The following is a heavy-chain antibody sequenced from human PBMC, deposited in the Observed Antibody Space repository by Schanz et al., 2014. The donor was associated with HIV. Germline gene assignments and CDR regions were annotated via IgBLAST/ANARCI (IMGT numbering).Heavy chain of an antibody. CDR3: ARVPPPSKGLPWGDYYYGLDV. CDR1: GYSISRSNW. J-gene: IGHJ6*02. Sequence: QVQLQESGPGLVKPSDTLSLTCAVSGYSISRSNWWGWIRQPPGKGLEWIGSIYYSGRTYYNPSLKSRLTISVDTSKNQFSLKLTSVTAADTAVYYCARVPPPSKGLPWGDYYYGLDVWGQGTSVTVSS. D-gene: IGHD3-16*01. CDR2: IYYSGRT. V-gene: IGHV4-28*03.